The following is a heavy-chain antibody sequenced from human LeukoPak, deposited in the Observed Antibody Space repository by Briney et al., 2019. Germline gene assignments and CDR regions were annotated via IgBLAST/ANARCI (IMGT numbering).Heavy chain of an antibody. CDR2: IYYSGST. D-gene: IGHD2-2*01. V-gene: IGHV4-39*07. Sequence: SETLSLTCTVSGGSISSSSYYWGWIRQPPGKGLEWIGSIYYSGSTYYNPSLKIRVTISVDTSKNQFSLKLSSVTAADTAVYYCARAPIVVVPAATCLNAFDIWGQGTMVTVSS. J-gene: IGHJ3*02. CDR3: ARAPIVVVPAATCLNAFDI. CDR1: GGSISSSSYY.